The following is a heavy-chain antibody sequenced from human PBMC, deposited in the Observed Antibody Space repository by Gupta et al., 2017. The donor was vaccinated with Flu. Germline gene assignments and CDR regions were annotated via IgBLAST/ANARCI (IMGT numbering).Heavy chain of an antibody. V-gene: IGHV3-74*03. Sequence: EMQLVESGVGLVQPGGSLRLPCSASGFTFSSSYLQWVRQAPGKGLVWVSRINPDGSSTTYAESVKGRFTISRDNAKNTLYLQMNSLGDDDTAVYYCATVTSGCWGQGTLVTVSS. CDR2: INPDGSST. D-gene: IGHD4-17*01. J-gene: IGHJ4*02. CDR3: ATVTSGC. CDR1: GFTFSSSY.